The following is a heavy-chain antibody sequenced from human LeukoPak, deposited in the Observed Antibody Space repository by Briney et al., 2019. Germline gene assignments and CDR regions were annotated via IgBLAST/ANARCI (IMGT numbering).Heavy chain of an antibody. Sequence: PGGSLRLSCAASGFTFDSYSMSWVRQAPGKGLEWVSYITSGSSTIYYPDSVKGRFTISGDNAKNSLYLQMNSLRAEDTAVYYCARPYCSSTSCYHEYAFDIWGQGTMVTVSS. CDR1: GFTFDSYS. V-gene: IGHV3-48*01. CDR3: ARPYCSSTSCYHEYAFDI. J-gene: IGHJ3*02. D-gene: IGHD2-2*01. CDR2: ITSGSSTI.